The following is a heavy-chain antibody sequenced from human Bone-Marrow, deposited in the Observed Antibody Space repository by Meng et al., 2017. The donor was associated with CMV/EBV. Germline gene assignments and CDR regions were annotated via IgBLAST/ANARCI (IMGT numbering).Heavy chain of an antibody. J-gene: IGHJ4*02. CDR3: ARAGGGSYPFDY. CDR1: GAHFSSYA. Sequence: QVQLFASGAEVKKPGSRVKVSCTASGAHFSSYAISWVRQAPGQGLEWMGGIIPIFGTANYAQKFQGRATITADESTSTAYMELSSLRSEDTAVYYCARAGGGSYPFDYWGQGTLVTVSS. V-gene: IGHV1-69*12. CDR2: IIPIFGTA. D-gene: IGHD1-26*01.